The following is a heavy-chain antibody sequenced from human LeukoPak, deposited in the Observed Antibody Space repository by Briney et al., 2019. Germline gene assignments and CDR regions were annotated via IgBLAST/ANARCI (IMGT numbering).Heavy chain of an antibody. V-gene: IGHV4-59*01. J-gene: IGHJ3*02. Sequence: SETLSLTCTVSGGSISSYYWSWIRQPPGKGLEWIGYIYYSGSTNYNPSLKSRVAISVDTSKNQFSLKLSSVTAADTAVYYCARFAGAAAGTSNPPAFDIWGQGTMVTVSS. CDR2: IYYSGST. CDR1: GGSISSYY. D-gene: IGHD6-13*01. CDR3: ARFAGAAAGTSNPPAFDI.